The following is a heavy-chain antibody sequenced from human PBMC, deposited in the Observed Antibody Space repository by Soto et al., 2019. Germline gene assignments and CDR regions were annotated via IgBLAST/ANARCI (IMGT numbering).Heavy chain of an antibody. Sequence: GGSLRLSCEGSGFTFSGHYMDWVRQAPGKGLEWLGRIRNKPNGHTTAYAASVKGRFTISRDDSKNLVYLQMNSLKSEDTAHYYCSTTVITAPLFEYWGQGTLVTVSS. CDR3: STTVITAPLFEY. D-gene: IGHD2-21*02. J-gene: IGHJ4*02. CDR1: GFTFSGHY. V-gene: IGHV3-72*01. CDR2: IRNKPNGHTT.